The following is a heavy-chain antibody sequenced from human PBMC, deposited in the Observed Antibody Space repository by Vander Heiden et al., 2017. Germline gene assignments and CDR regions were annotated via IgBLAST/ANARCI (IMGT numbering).Heavy chain of an antibody. D-gene: IGHD1-26*01. J-gene: IGHJ4*02. V-gene: IGHV3-33*01. Sequence: QVQLVESGGGVVQPGRPLRLSCAVSGFTFSSYGMHWVRQAPGKGLEWVAVIWYDGSNKYYADSVKGRFTISRDNSKNTLYLQMNSLRAEDTAVYYCATPSGPGYYWGQGTLVTVSS. CDR2: IWYDGSNK. CDR1: GFTFSSYG. CDR3: ATPSGPGYY.